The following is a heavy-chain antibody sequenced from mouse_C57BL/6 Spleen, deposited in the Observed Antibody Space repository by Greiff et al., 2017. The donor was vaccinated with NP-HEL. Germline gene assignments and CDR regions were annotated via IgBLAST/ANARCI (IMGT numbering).Heavy chain of an antibody. Sequence: KQSCKASGYTFTSYWMHWVKQRPGQGLEWIGNINPSNGGTNYNEKFKSKATLTVDKSSSTAYMQLSSLTSEDSAVYYCARITTVVEYFDVWGTGTTVTVSS. J-gene: IGHJ1*03. V-gene: IGHV1-53*01. CDR1: GYTFTSYW. CDR3: ARITTVVEYFDV. CDR2: INPSNGGT. D-gene: IGHD1-1*01.